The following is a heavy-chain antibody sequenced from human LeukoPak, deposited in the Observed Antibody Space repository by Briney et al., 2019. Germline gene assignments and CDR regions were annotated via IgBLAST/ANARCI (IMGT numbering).Heavy chain of an antibody. D-gene: IGHD6-13*01. J-gene: IGHJ6*03. CDR1: GGSFSGYY. V-gene: IGHV4-34*01. CDR2: INHSGST. CDR3: ARDWAAGPDYYYYYMDV. Sequence: PSETLSLTCAVYGGSFSGYYWSWIRQPPGKGLEWIGEINHSGSTNYNPSLKSRVTISVDTSKNQFSLKLSSVTAADTAVYYCARDWAAGPDYYYYYMDVWGKGTTVTISS.